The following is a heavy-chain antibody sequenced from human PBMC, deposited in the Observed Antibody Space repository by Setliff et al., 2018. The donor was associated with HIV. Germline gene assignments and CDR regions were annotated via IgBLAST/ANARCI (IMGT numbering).Heavy chain of an antibody. CDR2: INHSGST. D-gene: IGHD6-13*01. J-gene: IGHJ4*02. CDR1: GGSFSGYY. Sequence: SLTCAVYGGSFSGYYWSWIRQPPGKGLEWIGEINHSGSTNYNPSLKSRVTISVDTSKNQFSLKLSSVTAADTAVYYCARGAAARWFDYWGQGTLVTVSS. V-gene: IGHV4-34*01. CDR3: ARGAAARWFDY.